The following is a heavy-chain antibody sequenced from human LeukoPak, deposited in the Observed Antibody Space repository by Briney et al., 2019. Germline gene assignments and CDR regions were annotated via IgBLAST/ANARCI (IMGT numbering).Heavy chain of an antibody. V-gene: IGHV4-59*01. Sequence: SSETLSLTCTVSGGSISSYYWSWIRQPPGKGLEWIAYIYYSGSTNYNPSLKSRVTISVDTSKNQFSLKLSSVTAADTAAYYCASGFGEFHYFDYWGQGTLVTVSS. J-gene: IGHJ4*02. D-gene: IGHD3-10*01. CDR3: ASGFGEFHYFDY. CDR2: IYYSGST. CDR1: GGSISSYY.